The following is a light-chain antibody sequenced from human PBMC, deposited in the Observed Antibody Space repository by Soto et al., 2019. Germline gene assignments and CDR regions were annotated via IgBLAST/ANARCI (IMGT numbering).Light chain of an antibody. CDR3: QQYYTTPRT. J-gene: IGKJ2*01. CDR1: QSILDSSSNKNF. V-gene: IGKV4-1*01. Sequence: DIVMTQSPDSLAVSLGERATINCKSSQSILDSSSNKNFLAWYQQKVGQPPKLLIYWASPRESVVPDRFSGSGSETDFTLTISRLQAEDVAVYYCQQYYTTPRTFGQGTKLEIK. CDR2: WAS.